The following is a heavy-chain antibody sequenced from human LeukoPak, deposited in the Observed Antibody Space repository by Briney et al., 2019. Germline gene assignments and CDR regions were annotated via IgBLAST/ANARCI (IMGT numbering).Heavy chain of an antibody. CDR1: GFSVSTNY. CDR2: LYDSNEN. Sequence: GGSLRLSCVASGFSVSTNYMNWVRQAPGKGPEWVSVLYDSNENFYLAAVEGRFCISRDSPTNTLYLQMNSLRPEDTAVYYCARGLSGHSIFGSGLSDYWGRGTLVTVSS. CDR3: ARGLSGHSIFGSGLSDY. J-gene: IGHJ4*02. D-gene: IGHD3-22*01. V-gene: IGHV3-53*05.